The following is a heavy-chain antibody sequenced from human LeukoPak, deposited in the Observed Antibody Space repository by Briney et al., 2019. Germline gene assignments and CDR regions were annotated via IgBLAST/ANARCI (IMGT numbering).Heavy chain of an antibody. Sequence: PSQTLSLTCTVSGGSISSSSYYWGWIRQPPEKGLEWIGSIYYTGSTYYNPSLKSRVSISVDTSKKQFYLKLSSVTAADTAVYYCARHPGHCSSDSCYGFWFDRWGQGTLVTVSS. CDR2: IYYTGST. CDR3: ARHPGHCSSDSCYGFWFDR. CDR1: GGSISSSSYY. V-gene: IGHV4-39*01. J-gene: IGHJ5*02. D-gene: IGHD2-2*01.